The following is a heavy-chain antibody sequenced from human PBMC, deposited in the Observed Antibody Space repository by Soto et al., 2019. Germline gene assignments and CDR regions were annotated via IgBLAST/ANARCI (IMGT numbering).Heavy chain of an antibody. CDR3: ARVTHYDFWSGPYYYFDY. V-gene: IGHV1-46*03. CDR1: GYTFTSYY. CDR2: INPSGGST. D-gene: IGHD3-3*01. Sequence: ASVKVSCKASGYTFTSYYMHWVRQAPGQGLEWMGIINPSGGSTSYAQKFQGRVTMTRDTSTSTVYMELSSLRSEDTAVYYCARVTHYDFWSGPYYYFDYWGQETLVTVSS. J-gene: IGHJ4*02.